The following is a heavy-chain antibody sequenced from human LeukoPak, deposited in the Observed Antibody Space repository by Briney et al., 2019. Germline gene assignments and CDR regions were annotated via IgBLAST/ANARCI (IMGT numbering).Heavy chain of an antibody. CDR2: ISNSGDSI. CDR3: ARSEARFMLS. CDR1: GFTFRSYE. V-gene: IGHV3-48*03. D-gene: IGHD3-16*02. Sequence: PGGSLRLSCAASGFTFRSYEMNWVRQAPGKGLEWVSFISNSGDSIYYADSVKGRFTISRDNAKNSLSLQMNSLRAEDTAVYYYARSEARFMLSWGQGTLVTVSS. J-gene: IGHJ4*02.